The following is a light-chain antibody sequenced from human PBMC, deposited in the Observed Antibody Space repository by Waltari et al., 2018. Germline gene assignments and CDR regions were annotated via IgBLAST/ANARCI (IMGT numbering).Light chain of an antibody. CDR3: QHYVRLPVS. V-gene: IGKV3-20*01. CDR2: GAS. J-gene: IGKJ1*01. CDR1: QAVTKS. Sequence: RRSSQAVTKSLAWYQQRPGQGPCRLIYGASSRATGVPDRFSGSGSGTDFSLTISRLEPEDFAVYYCQHYVRLPVSFGEGTKVDIK.